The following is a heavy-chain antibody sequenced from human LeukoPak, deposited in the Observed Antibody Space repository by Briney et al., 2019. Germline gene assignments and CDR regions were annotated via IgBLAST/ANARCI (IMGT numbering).Heavy chain of an antibody. CDR1: GFTFSSYA. D-gene: IGHD6-13*01. J-gene: IGHJ4*02. CDR3: AKDIKYSSSWYFDY. Sequence: QPGGSLRLSCAASGFTFSSYAMHWVRQAPGKGLEWVSGISWNSGSIGYADSVKGRFTISRDNAKNSLYLQMNSLRAEDTALYYCAKDIKYSSSWYFDYWGQGTLVTVSS. CDR2: ISWNSGSI. V-gene: IGHV3-9*01.